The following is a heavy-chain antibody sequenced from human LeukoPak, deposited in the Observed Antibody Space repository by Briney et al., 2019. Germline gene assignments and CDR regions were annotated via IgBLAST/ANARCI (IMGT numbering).Heavy chain of an antibody. V-gene: IGHV1-2*02. CDR1: GYTFTDYY. Sequence: ASVKVSCKASGYTFTDYYMHWVRQAPGQGPEWMGWINPNSGGTNYAQKFQGRVTVTRDTSISTAFMDLSSLRSDDTAVFYCARGPPRGTAAGPDFWGQGTLVTVSS. J-gene: IGHJ4*02. D-gene: IGHD6-13*01. CDR2: INPNSGGT. CDR3: ARGPPRGTAAGPDF.